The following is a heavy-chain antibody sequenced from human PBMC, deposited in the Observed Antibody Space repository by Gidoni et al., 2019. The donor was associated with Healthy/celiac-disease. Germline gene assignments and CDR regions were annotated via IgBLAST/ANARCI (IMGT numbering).Heavy chain of an antibody. V-gene: IGHV4-34*01. J-gene: IGHJ5*02. Sequence: QVQLQQWGAGLLKPSETLSLTCAVCGGSFSGYYRSWIRQPPGKGLEWIGEINHSGSTNYNPSLKSRVTISVDTSKNQFSLKLSSVTAADTAVYYCARRNWNWGFDPWGQGTLVTVSS. CDR3: ARRNWNWGFDP. CDR1: GGSFSGYY. CDR2: INHSGST. D-gene: IGHD1-7*01.